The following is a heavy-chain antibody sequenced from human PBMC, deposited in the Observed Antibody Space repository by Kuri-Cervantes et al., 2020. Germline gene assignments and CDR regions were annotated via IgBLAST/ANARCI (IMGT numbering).Heavy chain of an antibody. V-gene: IGHV4-39*07. Sequence: SETLSFTCTVSGGSISSSSYYWGWIRQPPGKGLEWIGSIYYSGSTYYNPSLMNRVTISVDTSENQFSLNLSSVTAADTAVYYCARTHYWLDSTGYSRPHYYFDYWGQGTLVTVSS. CDR1: GGSISSSSYY. D-gene: IGHD3-22*01. CDR2: IYYSGST. J-gene: IGHJ4*02. CDR3: ARTHYWLDSTGYSRPHYYFDY.